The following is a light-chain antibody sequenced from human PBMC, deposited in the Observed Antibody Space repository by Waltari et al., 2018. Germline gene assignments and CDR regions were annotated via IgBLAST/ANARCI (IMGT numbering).Light chain of an antibody. CDR2: DDS. J-gene: IGLJ1*01. Sequence: SYVLTQPPSVSVAPGQTARITCGGGNIASKRGHWYQQTPGQAPVVVVYDDSARPSGISERFSGSNSGNTATLTISRVEAGDEADYYCEVWDSSSLYVFGSGTKVTVL. CDR1: NIASKR. CDR3: EVWDSSSLYV. V-gene: IGLV3-21*02.